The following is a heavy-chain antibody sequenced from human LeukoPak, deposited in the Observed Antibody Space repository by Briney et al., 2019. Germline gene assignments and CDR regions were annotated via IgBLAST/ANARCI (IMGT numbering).Heavy chain of an antibody. CDR2: ICGDGGST. V-gene: IGHV3-43*02. CDR3: AKDMARARDFWSGYYSGGIDY. D-gene: IGHD3-3*01. CDR1: GFTFDDYA. J-gene: IGHJ4*02. Sequence: GGSLRLSCAASGFTFDDYAMHWVRQAPGKGLEWVSLICGDGGSTYYADSVKGRFTISRDNSKNYLYLQMNSLRTEDTALYYCAKDMARARDFWSGYYSGGIDYWGQGTLVTVSS.